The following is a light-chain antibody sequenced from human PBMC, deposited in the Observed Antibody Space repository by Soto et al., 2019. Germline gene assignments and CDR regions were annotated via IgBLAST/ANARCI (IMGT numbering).Light chain of an antibody. CDR3: QQYGTTPLT. CDR2: DAS. Sequence: EIVLTQSPGSLSLSPGERATLSCRASQSVKNNYLAWYQHNPGQAPRFLMYDASSRATAIPDRFTGRGSGTALAFSICRLKPEDFAVYYCQQYGTTPLTLGGGTKVYIK. CDR1: QSVKNNY. V-gene: IGKV3-20*01. J-gene: IGKJ4*01.